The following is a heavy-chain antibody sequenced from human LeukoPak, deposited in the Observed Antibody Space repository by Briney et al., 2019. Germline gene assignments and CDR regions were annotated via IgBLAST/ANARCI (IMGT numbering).Heavy chain of an antibody. D-gene: IGHD1-14*01. Sequence: GESLKISCKGSGYSFTNYWIGWVRQMPGKGLEWMGIIYPGDSDTRYSPSFQGQVTISADKFITTAYLQWSSLKASDTALYYCARIHNAYSDAFGIWGQGTMVTVSS. CDR2: IYPGDSDT. J-gene: IGHJ3*02. V-gene: IGHV5-51*01. CDR1: GYSFTNYW. CDR3: ARIHNAYSDAFGI.